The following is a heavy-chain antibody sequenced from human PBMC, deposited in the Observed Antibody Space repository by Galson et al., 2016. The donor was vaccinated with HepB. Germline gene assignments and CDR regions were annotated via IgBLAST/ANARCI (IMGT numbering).Heavy chain of an antibody. V-gene: IGHV3-21*01. CDR2: ISYSGTYM. Sequence: SLRLSCAASAFTFNTYTMNWVRQAPGKGLEWVSSISYSGTYMYYADSVRGRFTISRDNAKNSLYLQLNSLWGEDTAVYYCARNGRRNYGDYGRFDYWGQGTLVTVSS. J-gene: IGHJ4*02. D-gene: IGHD4-17*01. CDR1: AFTFNTYT. CDR3: ARNGRRNYGDYGRFDY.